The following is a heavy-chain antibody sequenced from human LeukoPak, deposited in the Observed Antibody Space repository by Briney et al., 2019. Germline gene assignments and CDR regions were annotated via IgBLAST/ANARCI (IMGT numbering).Heavy chain of an antibody. CDR2: INHSGST. CDR3: ARRLLTILRAFDI. CDR1: GGSFSGYY. V-gene: IGHV4-34*01. Sequence: SETLSLTCAVYGGSFSGYYWSWIRQPPGKGLEWIGEINHSGSTNYNPSLKSRVTISVDTSKNQFSLKLSSVTAADTAVYFCARRLLTILRAFDIWGQGTMVTVSS. D-gene: IGHD4/OR15-4a*01. J-gene: IGHJ3*02.